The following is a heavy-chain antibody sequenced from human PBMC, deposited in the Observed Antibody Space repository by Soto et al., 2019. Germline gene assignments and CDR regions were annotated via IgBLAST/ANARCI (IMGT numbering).Heavy chain of an antibody. D-gene: IGHD1-26*01. CDR1: GASVSSNSAG. CDR3: ARGEQYSGRIFDY. CDR2: TYYRSKWYY. J-gene: IGHJ4*01. Sequence: SQTLSLTCAITGASVSSNSAGWSWVRQSPSRGLEWLGRTYYRSKWYYEYAVSVRGRITINPDTSKNQYSLQLNSVTPEDTAVYFCARGEQYSGRIFDYWGQGTLVTV. V-gene: IGHV6-1*01.